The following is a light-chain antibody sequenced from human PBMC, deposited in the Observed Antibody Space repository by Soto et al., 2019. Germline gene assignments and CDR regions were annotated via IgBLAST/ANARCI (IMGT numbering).Light chain of an antibody. J-gene: IGKJ1*01. CDR2: AAS. Sequence: DIQMTQSPSSLSASVGDRXXIXXRASQGISNYLAWYQQKPGKVPKLLIYAASTLQSGVPFRFSGSGSGTEFTLTINSLQPDDFATYYCQQYKSYWTFGQGTKVDIK. CDR1: QGISNY. V-gene: IGKV1-27*01. CDR3: QQYKSYWT.